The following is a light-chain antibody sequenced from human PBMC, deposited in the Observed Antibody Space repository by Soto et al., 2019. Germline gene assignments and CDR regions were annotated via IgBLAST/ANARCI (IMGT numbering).Light chain of an antibody. CDR1: SSDVGDYNY. CDR2: EVS. J-gene: IGLJ1*01. Sequence: SVLTQPASVSGSPGQSITISCTGTSSDVGDYNYVSWYQHHPGKAPKLIIHEVSDRPSGISNRFSGSKSGNTASLTISGLQAEDEADYYCSSYTSATTYVFGTGTKVTVL. CDR3: SSYTSATTYV. V-gene: IGLV2-14*01.